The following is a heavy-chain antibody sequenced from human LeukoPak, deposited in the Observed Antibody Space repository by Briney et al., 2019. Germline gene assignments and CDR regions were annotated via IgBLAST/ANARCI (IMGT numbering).Heavy chain of an antibody. CDR2: IYSGGST. D-gene: IGHD2-21*02. CDR1: GFTVSSNY. J-gene: IGHJ4*02. V-gene: IGHV3-53*01. CDR3: ARGLLVEGGDCGFDY. Sequence: GGSLRLSCAASGFTVSSNYMSWVRQAPGEGLEWVSVIYSGGSTYYADSVKGRFTISRDNSKNTLYLQMNSLRAEDTAVYYCARGLLVEGGDCGFDYWGQGTLVTVSS.